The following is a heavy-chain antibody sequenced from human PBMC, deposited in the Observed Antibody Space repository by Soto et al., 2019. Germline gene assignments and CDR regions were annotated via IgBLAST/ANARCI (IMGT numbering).Heavy chain of an antibody. Sequence: QVQLVESGGGVVQPGRSLRLSCAASGFTFSSYGMHWVRQAPGKGLEWVAVIWYDGSNKYYADSVKGRFTISRDNSKNTRYLQMNSLGAEDTAVYYCARDRLGSMIVPWGQGTMVTVSS. V-gene: IGHV3-33*01. CDR3: ARDRLGSMIVP. D-gene: IGHD3-22*01. J-gene: IGHJ3*01. CDR2: IWYDGSNK. CDR1: GFTFSSYG.